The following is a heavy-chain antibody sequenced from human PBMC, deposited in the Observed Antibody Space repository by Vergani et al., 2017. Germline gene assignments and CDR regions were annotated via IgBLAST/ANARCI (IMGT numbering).Heavy chain of an antibody. CDR3: ARISGGSAPYLHY. CDR1: GFTFVDYY. J-gene: IGHJ1*01. D-gene: IGHD2-15*01. V-gene: IGHV3-7*01. Sequence: EVQLLESGGGSAQPGESLRLSCAASGFTFVDYYMAWIRLAPGKGLDWVASIKRDGTETFYVDSVKGRFTISRDNAKTTLYLQMNSLRDEDRGVYYCARISGGSAPYLHYWGQGTLVTVAS. CDR2: IKRDGTET.